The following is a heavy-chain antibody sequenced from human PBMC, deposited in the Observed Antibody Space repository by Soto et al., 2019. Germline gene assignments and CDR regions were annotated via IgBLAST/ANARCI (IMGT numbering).Heavy chain of an antibody. CDR1: GDSMSPYY. CDR3: AGARRDTLNSGPYYFDY. J-gene: IGHJ4*02. V-gene: IGHV4-59*01. D-gene: IGHD1-7*01. Sequence: QVQLQESGPGLVKPSEPLSLTCTVSGDSMSPYYWSWIRQPPGKGLGWIGFIYYTGNTNYNPSLKRRVTLSVDMSKKQFSLELSSATAADTAVYHCAGARRDTLNSGPYYFDYWGQGTLVTVSS. CDR2: IYYTGNT.